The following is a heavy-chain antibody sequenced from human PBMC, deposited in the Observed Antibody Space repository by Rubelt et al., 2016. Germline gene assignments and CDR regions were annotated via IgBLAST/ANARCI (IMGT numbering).Heavy chain of an antibody. Sequence: QVQLVESGGGVVQPGRSLRLSCAASGFTFSSYAMHWVRQAPGKGLEWVAVISYAGSNKYYADSVKGRFTISRDNSKNTLYLQMNSLRAEDTAVYYCAKVGGGRVGAFDYWGQGTLVTVSS. J-gene: IGHJ4*02. D-gene: IGHD1-26*01. V-gene: IGHV3-30*04. CDR1: GFTFSSYA. CDR3: AKVGGGRVGAFDY. CDR2: ISYAGSNK.